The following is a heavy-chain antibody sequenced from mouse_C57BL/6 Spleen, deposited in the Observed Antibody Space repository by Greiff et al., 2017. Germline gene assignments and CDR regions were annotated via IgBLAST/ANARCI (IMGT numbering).Heavy chain of an antibody. CDR2: IWSDGST. CDR1: GFSLTSYG. V-gene: IGHV2-6*02. D-gene: IGHD1-1*01. Sequence: VQVVQSGPGLVAPSQSLSITCTVSGFSLTSYGVHWVRQPPGKGLEWLVVIWSDGSTTYNSALKSRLNISKDNSKSQVYLNMNSLQTDDTAMYSCAGYYDGYDMDDWGQGTSVTVSS. CDR3: AGYYDGYDMDD. J-gene: IGHJ4*01.